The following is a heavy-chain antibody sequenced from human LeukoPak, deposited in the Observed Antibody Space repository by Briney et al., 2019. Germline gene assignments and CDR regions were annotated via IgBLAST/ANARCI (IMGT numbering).Heavy chain of an antibody. CDR1: GFTFSSYG. J-gene: IGHJ3*02. CDR3: ARDGRIAAAAPHAFDI. CDR2: ISYDGSNK. D-gene: IGHD6-13*01. V-gene: IGHV3-30*03. Sequence: PGRSLRLSCAASGFTFSSYGMHWVRQAPGKGLEWVAVISYDGSNKYYADSVKGRFTISRDNSKNTLYLQMNSLRAEDTAVYYCARDGRIAAAAPHAFDIWGQGTMVTVSS.